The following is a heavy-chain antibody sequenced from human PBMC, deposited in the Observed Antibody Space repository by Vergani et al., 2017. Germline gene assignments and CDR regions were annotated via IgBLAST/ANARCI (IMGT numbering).Heavy chain of an antibody. CDR1: GFTFSSYS. Sequence: EVQLVESGGGLVKPGGSLRLSCAASGFTFSSYSMNWVRQAPGKGLEWVSSISSSSSYIYYADSVKGRFTISRDNGKNSLYLQMNSLRAEDTAVYYCARGAVVVPAAIYYYYYMDVWGKGTTVTVSS. V-gene: IGHV3-21*01. CDR3: ARGAVVVPAAIYYYYYMDV. J-gene: IGHJ6*03. D-gene: IGHD2-2*01. CDR2: ISSSSSYI.